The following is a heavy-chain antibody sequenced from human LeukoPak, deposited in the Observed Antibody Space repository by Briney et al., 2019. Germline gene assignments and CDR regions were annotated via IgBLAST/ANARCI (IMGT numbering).Heavy chain of an antibody. Sequence: PGGSLRLSCAASGFTFSSYAMSWVRQAPGKGLEWVAVISYDGTNKYYADSVQGRFTISRDNSKNTLYLQMNSLRAEDTALYYCAKDLSYYSYFDYWGQGTLVTVSS. D-gene: IGHD1-26*01. CDR1: GFTFSSYA. V-gene: IGHV3-30*18. CDR3: AKDLSYYSYFDY. J-gene: IGHJ4*02. CDR2: ISYDGTNK.